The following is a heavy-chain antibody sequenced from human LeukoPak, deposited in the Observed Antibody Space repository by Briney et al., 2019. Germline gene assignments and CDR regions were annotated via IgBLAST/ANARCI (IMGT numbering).Heavy chain of an antibody. CDR1: GASISSYY. CDR2: IYYSAST. J-gene: IGHJ4*02. CDR3: FYGSGSYYLTTINY. Sequence: SETLSLTCTVSGASISSYYWSWIRQPPGKGLEWIANIYYSASTYYSPSLKSRVTISVDTSKNQFSLKMSSVTAADTAVYYCFYGSGSYYLTTINYWGQGTPVTVSS. D-gene: IGHD3-10*01. V-gene: IGHV4-59*04.